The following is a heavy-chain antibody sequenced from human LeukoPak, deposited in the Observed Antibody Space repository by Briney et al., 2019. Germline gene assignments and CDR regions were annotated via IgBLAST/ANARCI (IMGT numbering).Heavy chain of an antibody. CDR1: GFTFSSYW. CDR2: IKQDGSEK. Sequence: GGSLRLSCAASGFTFSSYWMSWVRQAPGKGLEWVANIKQDGSEKYYVDSVKGRFTISRDNAKNSLYLQMDSLRAEDTAVYYCTGGSYYYFDYWGQGTLVTVSS. CDR3: TGGSYYYFDY. J-gene: IGHJ4*02. D-gene: IGHD1-26*01. V-gene: IGHV3-7*01.